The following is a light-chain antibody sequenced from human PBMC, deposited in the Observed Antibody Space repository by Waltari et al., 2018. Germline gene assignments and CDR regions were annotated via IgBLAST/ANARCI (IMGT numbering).Light chain of an antibody. CDR1: QSISTW. V-gene: IGKV1-5*03. CDR2: KAS. CDR3: QQYTGPWT. Sequence: DIQMTQSPSTLSASVGDRVTITCRASQSISTWLAWYQQKPGKAPKLLIYKASRLEGAVPSRFSGSGSWTEFTLTISSLQPDDFATYYCQQYTGPWTFGQGTKVEIK. J-gene: IGKJ1*01.